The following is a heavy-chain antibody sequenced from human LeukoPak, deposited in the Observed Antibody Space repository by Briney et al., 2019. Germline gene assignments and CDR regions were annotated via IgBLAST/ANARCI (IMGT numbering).Heavy chain of an antibody. J-gene: IGHJ4*02. Sequence: GRSLRLSCAASGFTFDDYAMHWVPQAPGKGLEWVSGISWNSGSIGYADSVKGRFTISRDNSKNSLYLQMNSLRAEDTALYYCAKDSRPRIAAAGFDYWGQGTLVTVSS. CDR2: ISWNSGSI. CDR1: GFTFDDYA. V-gene: IGHV3-9*01. D-gene: IGHD6-13*01. CDR3: AKDSRPRIAAAGFDY.